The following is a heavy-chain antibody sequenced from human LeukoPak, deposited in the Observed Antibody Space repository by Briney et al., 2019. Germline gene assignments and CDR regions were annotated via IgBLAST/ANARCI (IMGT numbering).Heavy chain of an antibody. CDR1: GFTFSSYA. D-gene: IGHD5-18*01. CDR3: ARGFFGLQLWLRDDAFDI. Sequence: GGSLRLSCAASGFTFSSYAMTWVRQAPGKGLEWVSAISGSGGSTYYADSVKGRFTISRDNSKNTLYLQMNSLRAEDTAVYYCARGFFGLQLWLRDDAFDIWGQGTMVTVSS. V-gene: IGHV3-23*01. J-gene: IGHJ3*02. CDR2: ISGSGGST.